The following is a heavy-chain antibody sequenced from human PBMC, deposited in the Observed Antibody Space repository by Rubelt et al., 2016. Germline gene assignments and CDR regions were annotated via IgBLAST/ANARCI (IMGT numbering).Heavy chain of an antibody. D-gene: IGHD7-27*01. CDR1: GFTVSSNY. CDR2: IYSGGRT. J-gene: IGHJ4*02. V-gene: IGHV3-66*01. CDR3: ARNWGFDY. Sequence: EVQLVESGGGLVQPGGSLRLSCSASGFTVSSNYMSWVRPAPGQGLGWVSVIYSGGRTYYADSVKGRFTISRGNSKNTLYLQMKSRRAEDTAVYYCARNWGFDYWGQGTLVTVSS.